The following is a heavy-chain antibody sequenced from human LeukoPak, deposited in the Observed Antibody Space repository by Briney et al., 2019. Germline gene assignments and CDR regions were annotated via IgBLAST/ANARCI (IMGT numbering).Heavy chain of an antibody. J-gene: IGHJ3*02. CDR1: GGSFSGYY. Sequence: SETLSLTCAVYGGSFSGYYWSWIRQHPGKGLEWIGYIYYSGSTYHNPSLKSRVTISVDTSKNQFSLKLSSVTAADTAVYYCARGLHTYAFDIWGQGTMVTVSS. CDR2: IYYSGST. V-gene: IGHV4-31*11. D-gene: IGHD2-21*01. CDR3: ARGLHTYAFDI.